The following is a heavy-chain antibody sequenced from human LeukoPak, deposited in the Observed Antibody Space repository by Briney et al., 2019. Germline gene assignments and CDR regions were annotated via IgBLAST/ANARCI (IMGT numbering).Heavy chain of an antibody. CDR1: GFTFDDYG. CDR2: INWNGGST. J-gene: IGHJ5*02. Sequence: GGSLRLSCAASGFTFDDYGMSWVRQAPGKGLEWVSGINWNGGSTGYADSVKGRFTISRDNSKNTLDLQMNSLRDEDTGVYYCARADGYSSWFVHWGQGTLVTVSS. D-gene: IGHD5-18*01. CDR3: ARADGYSSWFVH. V-gene: IGHV3-20*04.